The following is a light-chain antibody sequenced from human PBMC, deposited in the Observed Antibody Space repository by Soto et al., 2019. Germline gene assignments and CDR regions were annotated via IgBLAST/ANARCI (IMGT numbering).Light chain of an antibody. CDR2: DAS. Sequence: DIQMTQSPSTLSASVGDRVTITCRASQRISNWLAWYQQIPGKAPKLLIYDASSLESGVPSRFSGSGSGTEFTLSISSLQPDDFATYYCQQYNSYPRTFGQGNQVEIK. V-gene: IGKV1-5*01. CDR3: QQYNSYPRT. CDR1: QRISNW. J-gene: IGKJ1*01.